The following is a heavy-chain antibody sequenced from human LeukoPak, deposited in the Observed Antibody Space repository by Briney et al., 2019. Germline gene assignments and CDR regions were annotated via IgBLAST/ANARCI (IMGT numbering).Heavy chain of an antibody. CDR3: AREVDTAMVQPYDY. D-gene: IGHD5-18*01. CDR1: GFTFSDYY. J-gene: IGHJ4*02. CDR2: ISSSGSTI. Sequence: GGSLRLSCAASGFTFSDYYMSWIRQAPGKGLEWVSYISSSGSTIYYADSVKGRFTISRDNAKNSLYLQMNSLRAEDTAVYYCAREVDTAMVQPYDYWGQGTLVTVSS. V-gene: IGHV3-11*04.